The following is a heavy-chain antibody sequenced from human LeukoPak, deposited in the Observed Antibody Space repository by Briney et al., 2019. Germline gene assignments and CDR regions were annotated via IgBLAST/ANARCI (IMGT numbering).Heavy chain of an antibody. D-gene: IGHD4-17*01. V-gene: IGHV3-15*01. Sequence: RGSLRLSCAASGFTFSNAWMSWVRQAPGKGLEWVGRIKSKTDGGTTDYAAPVKGRFTISRDDSKNTLYLQMNSLKTEDTAVYYCTTDPTYGDYYAFDIWGQGTMVTVSS. CDR2: IKSKTDGGTT. J-gene: IGHJ3*02. CDR1: GFTFSNAW. CDR3: TTDPTYGDYYAFDI.